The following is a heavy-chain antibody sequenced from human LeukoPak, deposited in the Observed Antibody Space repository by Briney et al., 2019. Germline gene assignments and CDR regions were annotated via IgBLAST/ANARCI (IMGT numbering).Heavy chain of an antibody. CDR2: INSDGSST. CDR1: GFTFSSYW. CDR3: AKLHDSSDYSLAY. V-gene: IGHV3-74*01. Sequence: GGSLRLSCAASGFTFSSYWMHWVRQVPGKGLVWVSRINSDGSSTSYADSVKGRFTISRDNAKNTLYLQMTSLRAEDTAVYYCAKLHDSSDYSLAYWGQGTLVTVSS. J-gene: IGHJ4*02. D-gene: IGHD3-22*01.